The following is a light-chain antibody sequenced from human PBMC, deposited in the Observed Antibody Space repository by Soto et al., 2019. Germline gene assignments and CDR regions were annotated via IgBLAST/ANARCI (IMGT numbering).Light chain of an antibody. Sequence: EVGMTQSPATLSVFPGERVTLSCRASESVGSNLAWYQQNPGQAPRLLIYGASTRATGVPARFSGSGSGTEFTLTISSLQSEDLALYYCQQYNNWLTFGGGTKVEIE. CDR2: GAS. V-gene: IGKV3-15*01. CDR1: ESVGSN. J-gene: IGKJ4*01. CDR3: QQYNNWLT.